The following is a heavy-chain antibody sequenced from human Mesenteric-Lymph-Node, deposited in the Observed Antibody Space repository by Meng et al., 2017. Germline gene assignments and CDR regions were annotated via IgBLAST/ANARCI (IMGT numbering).Heavy chain of an antibody. D-gene: IGHD2-15*01. V-gene: IGHV3-30*01. CDR1: GFIFSSYD. J-gene: IGHJ6*02. Sequence: GGSLRLSCAASGFIFSSYDMHWARQAPGKGLEWVALISNDGSNQYWADSLRGRFTIPRDNSQNTLFLQMNNLRTEDTALYYCARGGGGSGRYYYYGMDVWGQGTTVTVSS. CDR3: ARGGGGSGRYYYYGMDV. CDR2: ISNDGSNQ.